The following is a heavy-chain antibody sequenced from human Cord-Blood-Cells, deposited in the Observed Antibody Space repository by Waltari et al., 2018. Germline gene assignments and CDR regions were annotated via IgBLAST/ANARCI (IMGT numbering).Heavy chain of an antibody. V-gene: IGHV1-8*03. D-gene: IGHD1-26*01. CDR1: GYTFTSYE. CDR3: ARGVWDYWYFDL. CDR2: MNPNSGNT. J-gene: IGHJ2*01. Sequence: QVQLVQSGAEVKKPGASVKVTCKASGYTFTSYESKRVRQATGQGLEWMGWMNPNSGNTGYAQKFQGRVTITRNTSISTAYMELSSLRSEDTAVYYCARGVWDYWYFDLWGRGTLVTVSS.